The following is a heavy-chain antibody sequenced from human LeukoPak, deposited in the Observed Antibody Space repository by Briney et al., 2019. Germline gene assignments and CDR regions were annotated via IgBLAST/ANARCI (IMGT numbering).Heavy chain of an antibody. D-gene: IGHD4-17*01. Sequence: SETLSLTCTVSGASISSYTWSWVRWVRQPPGEGLEWLGYIYTSGTTKYNPSLNGRGTISRDTSKYQFSLTLSSVTAADTAIYYCARLRELYGDNYFDYWGQGTLVTVSS. CDR2: IYTSGTT. J-gene: IGHJ4*02. CDR1: GASISSYT. CDR3: ARLRELYGDNYFDY. V-gene: IGHV4-4*09.